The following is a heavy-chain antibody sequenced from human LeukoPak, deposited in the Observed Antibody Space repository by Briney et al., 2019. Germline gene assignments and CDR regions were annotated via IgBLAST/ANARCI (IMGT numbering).Heavy chain of an antibody. J-gene: IGHJ4*02. V-gene: IGHV1-69*16. D-gene: IGHD4-17*01. CDR3: ARALSDYGDYIFDY. CDR1: GGTFSSYT. Sequence: ASVKVSCKASGGTFSSYTISWVRQAPGQGLEWMGRIIPILGIANYAQKFQGRVTITTDESTSTAYMELGSLRSEDTAVYYCARALSDYGDYIFDYWGQGTLVTVSS. CDR2: IIPILGIA.